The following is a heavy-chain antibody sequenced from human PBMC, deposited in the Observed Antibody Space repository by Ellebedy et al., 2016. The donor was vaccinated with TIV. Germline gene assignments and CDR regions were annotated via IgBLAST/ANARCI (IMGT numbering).Heavy chain of an antibody. CDR1: GFTFSDYY. J-gene: IGHJ4*02. D-gene: IGHD3-22*01. CDR2: ISSSGSTI. Sequence: GESLKISCAASGFTFSDYYMSWIRQAPGKGLEWVSYISSSGSTIYYADSVKGRTTISRDNAKNSLYLQMNSLKAEDTAVYYCTSRAPNSYDSGGYHFDYWGQGTLVTVSS. CDR3: TSRAPNSYDSGGYHFDY. V-gene: IGHV3-11*01.